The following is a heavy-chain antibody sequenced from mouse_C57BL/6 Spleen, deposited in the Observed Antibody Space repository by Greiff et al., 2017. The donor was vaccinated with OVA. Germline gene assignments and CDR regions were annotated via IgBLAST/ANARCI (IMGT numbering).Heavy chain of an antibody. V-gene: IGHV1-26*01. J-gene: IGHJ2*01. D-gene: IGHD2-12*01. CDR1: GYTFTDYY. CDR3: ARSDYTFYFDY. Sequence: EVQLKQSGPELVKPGASVKISCKASGYTFTDYYMNWVKQSHGKSLEWIGDINPNNGGTSYNQKFKGKATLTVAQSSRTAYMELRSLTSEDASVYYCARSDYTFYFDYWGQGTTLTVSS. CDR2: INPNNGGT.